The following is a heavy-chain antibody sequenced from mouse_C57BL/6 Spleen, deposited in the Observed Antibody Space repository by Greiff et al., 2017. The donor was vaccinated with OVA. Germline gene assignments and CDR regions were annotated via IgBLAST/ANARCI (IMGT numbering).Heavy chain of an antibody. J-gene: IGHJ2*01. CDR2: ISSGGSYT. CDR1: GFTFSSYG. V-gene: IGHV5-6*01. Sequence: EVKLMESGGDLVKPGGSLKLSCAASGFTFSSYGMSWVRQTPDKRLEWVATISSGGSYTYYPDSVKGRFTISRDNAKNTLYLQMSSLKSEDTAMYYCARQGGPKTYFDYWGQGTTLTVSS. D-gene: IGHD1-3*01. CDR3: ARQGGPKTYFDY.